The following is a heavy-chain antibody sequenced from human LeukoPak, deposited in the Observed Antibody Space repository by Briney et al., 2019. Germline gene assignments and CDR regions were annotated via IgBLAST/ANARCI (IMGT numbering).Heavy chain of an antibody. Sequence: ASVKVSCKASGYTFTGYYMHRVRQAPGQGLEWMGWINPNSGGTNYAQKFQGRVTMTRDTSISTAYMELSRLRSDDTAVYYCARDPTITMAPSNWFDPWGQGTLVTVSS. CDR3: ARDPTITMAPSNWFDP. V-gene: IGHV1-2*02. D-gene: IGHD3-10*01. J-gene: IGHJ5*02. CDR1: GYTFTGYY. CDR2: INPNSGGT.